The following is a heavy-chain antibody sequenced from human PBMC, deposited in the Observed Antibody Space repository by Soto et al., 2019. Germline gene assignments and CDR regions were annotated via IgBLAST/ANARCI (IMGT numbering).Heavy chain of an antibody. D-gene: IGHD1-26*01. Sequence: SETLSLTCTVDSISTYYWNWIRQTPGKGLEWIGYIYYLGRTNYNRSLKSRVTISIDMSKNQFSLKLSSVTAADTAVYYCARRWGPTFDLWGQGTLVTVSS. CDR3: ARRWGPTFDL. CDR1: DSISTYY. CDR2: IYYLGRT. V-gene: IGHV4-59*01. J-gene: IGHJ5*01.